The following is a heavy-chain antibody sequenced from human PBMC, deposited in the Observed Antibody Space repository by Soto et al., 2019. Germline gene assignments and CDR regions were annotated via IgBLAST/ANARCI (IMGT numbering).Heavy chain of an antibody. J-gene: IGHJ6*02. CDR2: FDPEDGET. D-gene: IGHD3-3*01. Sequence: ASVKVSCKVSGYTLTELSMHWVRQAPGKGLEWMGGFDPEDGETIYAQKFQGRVTMTEDTSTDTAYMELSSLRSEDTAVYYCATGNTIFGVERAHYYYYYGMDVWGQGTTVTVSS. V-gene: IGHV1-24*01. CDR3: ATGNTIFGVERAHYYYYYGMDV. CDR1: GYTLTELS.